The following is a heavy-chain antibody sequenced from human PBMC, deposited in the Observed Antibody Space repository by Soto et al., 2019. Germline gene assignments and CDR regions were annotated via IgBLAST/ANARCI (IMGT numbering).Heavy chain of an antibody. CDR2: IYYSGST. CDR1: GGSIIPYY. Sequence: SETLSLTCTVSGGSIIPYYWTWIRQPPGKGLEWIGYIYYSGSTNYNPSLKSRVTISVDTSKNQFSLKLSSVTAADTAVYYCARAWGYYFDYWGQGTLVTVSS. CDR3: ARAWGYYFDY. J-gene: IGHJ4*02. V-gene: IGHV4-59*01. D-gene: IGHD3-16*01.